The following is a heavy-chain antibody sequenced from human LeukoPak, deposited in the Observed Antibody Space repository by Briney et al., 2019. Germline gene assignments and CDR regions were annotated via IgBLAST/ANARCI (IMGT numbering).Heavy chain of an antibody. J-gene: IGHJ4*02. D-gene: IGHD4-23*01. Sequence: GGSLRLSCAASGFTFSTYAMHWVRQAPGKGLEWVTVISYDGRDKKYADSVKGRFSISRDNSKSTLYLQMDSLRSEDTAVYYCAKDSGNYAYYYFDHWGQGTLVTVSS. V-gene: IGHV3-30*04. CDR2: ISYDGRDK. CDR1: GFTFSTYA. CDR3: AKDSGNYAYYYFDH.